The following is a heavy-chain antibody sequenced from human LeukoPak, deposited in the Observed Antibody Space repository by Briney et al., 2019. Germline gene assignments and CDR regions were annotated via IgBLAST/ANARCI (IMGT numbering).Heavy chain of an antibody. CDR3: ARSYQLDY. CDR2: IKYDGSEI. Sequence: GGSLRLSCVVSGFYFGSFWMIWVRQAPGKGLDWVANIKYDGSEIYYADSVKGRFTISRDNANSSLYLQLNNLRVEDTALYYCARSYQLDYWGQGTLVTVSS. J-gene: IGHJ4*02. V-gene: IGHV3-7*01. CDR1: GFYFGSFW. D-gene: IGHD2-2*01.